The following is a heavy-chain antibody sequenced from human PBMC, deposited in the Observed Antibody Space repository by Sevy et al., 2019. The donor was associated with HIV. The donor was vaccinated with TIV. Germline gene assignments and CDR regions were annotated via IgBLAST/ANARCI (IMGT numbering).Heavy chain of an antibody. D-gene: IGHD6-6*01. Sequence: SETLSLTCGVSGSINSYYWSWIRQTPEKGLEWSGYIYYNGNNNHNPTLNSRVTISIDTSKNQFSLKLSSLTAADTAVYYCARPHSPYTSSSYFLNWGQGILVTVSS. CDR2: IYYNGNN. V-gene: IGHV4-59*08. CDR1: GSINSYY. J-gene: IGHJ1*01. CDR3: ARPHSPYTSSSYFLN.